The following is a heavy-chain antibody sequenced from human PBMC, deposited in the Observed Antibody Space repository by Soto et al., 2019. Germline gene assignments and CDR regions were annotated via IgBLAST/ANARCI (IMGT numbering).Heavy chain of an antibody. V-gene: IGHV5-51*01. CDR2: IYPGDSDT. D-gene: IGHD2-8*02. Sequence: PGESLKISCKGSGYSFTSYWIGWVRQMPGKGLEWMGIIYPGDSDTRYSPSFQGQVTISADKSISTAYLQWSSLKASDTAMYYCRLMGVYPNTPYYYGMDVWGQGTKVTVSS. CDR1: GYSFTSYW. J-gene: IGHJ6*02. CDR3: RLMGVYPNTPYYYGMDV.